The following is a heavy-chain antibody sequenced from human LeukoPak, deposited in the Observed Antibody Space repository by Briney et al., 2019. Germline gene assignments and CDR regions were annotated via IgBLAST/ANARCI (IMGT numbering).Heavy chain of an antibody. CDR2: ITGSGGST. CDR1: GFTVSSNY. D-gene: IGHD3-3*01. Sequence: GGSLRLSCAVSGFTVSSNYMSWVRQAPGKGLEWVSSITGSGGSTYYADFVKGRFTISRDDSKKTLYLQLNSLRAEDTAVYYCAKNRFYDFWRGYFDNWGQGTLVTVSS. J-gene: IGHJ4*02. V-gene: IGHV3-23*01. CDR3: AKNRFYDFWRGYFDN.